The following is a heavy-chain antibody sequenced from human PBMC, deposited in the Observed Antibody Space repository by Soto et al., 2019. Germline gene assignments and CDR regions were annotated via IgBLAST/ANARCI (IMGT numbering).Heavy chain of an antibody. J-gene: IGHJ4*02. V-gene: IGHV5-51*01. D-gene: IGHD2-2*01. CDR2: IFPGDSDT. Sequence: LGESLKISCQGSGYTFTTYWIGWVRQMPGKGLEWMGIIFPGDSDTRYGPSFQGQVTISADKSIRTAYLQWSSLKSSDTAMYYCARRGYCSTASCSTPYYFDFWGQGTLVTVSS. CDR1: GYTFTTYW. CDR3: ARRGYCSTASCSTPYYFDF.